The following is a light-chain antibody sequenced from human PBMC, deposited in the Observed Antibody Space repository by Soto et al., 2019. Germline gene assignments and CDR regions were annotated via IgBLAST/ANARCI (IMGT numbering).Light chain of an antibody. J-gene: IGKJ4*01. CDR2: EVS. V-gene: IGKV2D-29*01. Sequence: DIVMTQTPLSLSVTPGQPASISCKSSQSLLDSDGKTFLYWYVHKPGHPPQLLIYEVSNRFAGVPDRFSGSGSETDFTLESSRVEADDVAMYYCMQSLQLPLTFGGGTKVDIK. CDR1: QSLLDSDGKTF. CDR3: MQSLQLPLT.